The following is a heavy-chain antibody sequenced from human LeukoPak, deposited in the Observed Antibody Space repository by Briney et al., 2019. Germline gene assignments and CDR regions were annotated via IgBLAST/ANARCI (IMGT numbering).Heavy chain of an antibody. V-gene: IGHV3-48*02. Sequence: GGSLRLSCAASGFTFSRYSMNWVRQAPGKGLEWVSYISSSSRSIYYADSVKGLFTISRDNANNSLSLQMNSLRDEDTAVYYCVLGSPLDYWGQGTLVTVSS. D-gene: IGHD3-10*01. CDR3: VLGSPLDY. CDR2: ISSSSRSI. J-gene: IGHJ4*02. CDR1: GFTFSRYS.